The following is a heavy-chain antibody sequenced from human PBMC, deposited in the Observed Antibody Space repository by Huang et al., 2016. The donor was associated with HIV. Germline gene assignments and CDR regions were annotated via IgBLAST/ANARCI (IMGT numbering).Heavy chain of an antibody. CDR2: FFYDGNT. D-gene: IGHD3-10*01. Sequence: QLQLQESGPGLVKPSETLSLPCTVSDGSISSSSYYWGWIRQPPGKGLEWIASFFYDGNTYYNPSLKGRVTISVDTAKNQFSLNLSSVTAADTAVYYCAAMVRGVISYFDYWGQGTLVTVSS. V-gene: IGHV4-39*01. J-gene: IGHJ4*02. CDR1: DGSISSSSYY. CDR3: AAMVRGVISYFDY.